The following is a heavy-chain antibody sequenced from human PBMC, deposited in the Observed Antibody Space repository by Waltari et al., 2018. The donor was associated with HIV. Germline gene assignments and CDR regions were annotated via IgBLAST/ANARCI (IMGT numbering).Heavy chain of an antibody. J-gene: IGHJ4*02. CDR1: DFPFGSFS. D-gene: IGHD1-26*01. V-gene: IGHV3-48*01. CDR2: ISSSGSTI. Sequence: EVQLVESGGGLVQPGGSLSPPGAALDFPFGSFSMNWVRQAPGKGLEWVSYISSSGSTIYYADSVRGRFTISRDNAKNSLYLQLNSLRAEDTAVYYCARDYSGTYADFDYWGQGTLVTVSS. CDR3: ARDYSGTYADFDY.